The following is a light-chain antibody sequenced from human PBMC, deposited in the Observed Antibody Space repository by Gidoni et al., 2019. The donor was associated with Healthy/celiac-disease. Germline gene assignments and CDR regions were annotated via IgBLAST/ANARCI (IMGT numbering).Light chain of an antibody. Sequence: ELVLTQSPGTLSLSPGEIATLSCRASQSVSSSYLAWYQQKPGQAPRLLIYGASRRATGIPERLSGSGSGTDFTLTISRLEPEDFAVYYCQKYGSSPWTFGQGTKVEIK. V-gene: IGKV3-20*01. CDR1: QSVSSSY. CDR3: QKYGSSPWT. CDR2: GAS. J-gene: IGKJ1*01.